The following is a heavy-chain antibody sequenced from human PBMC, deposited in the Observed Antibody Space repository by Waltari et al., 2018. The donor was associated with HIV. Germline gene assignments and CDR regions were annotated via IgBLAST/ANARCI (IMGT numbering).Heavy chain of an antibody. CDR1: GGSISSSSSS. D-gene: IGHD2-21*02. J-gene: IGHJ5*02. Sequence: QLQLQESGPGLVKPSETLSLTCTVSGGSISSSSSSWGWIRQPPGKGLEWIGSIYYSGSANYNPSLKSRCTISVDTSKNQFSCELISVTAAYTAVYYCARVPYFVGDCYPGWFDPGGQGTLVTVSS. V-gene: IGHV4-39*07. CDR2: IYYSGSA. CDR3: ARVPYFVGDCYPGWFDP.